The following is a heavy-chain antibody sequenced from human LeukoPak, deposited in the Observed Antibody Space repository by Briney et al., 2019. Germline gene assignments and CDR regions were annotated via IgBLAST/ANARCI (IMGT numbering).Heavy chain of an antibody. CDR2: ISGSGGST. CDR1: GFTFSSYA. CDR3: ANPVRGCITEYDY. V-gene: IGHV3-23*01. J-gene: IGHJ4*02. Sequence: PGGSLRLSCAASGFTFSSYAMSWVRQAPGKGLEWVSAISGSGGSTYYADSVKGRFTISRDNSKNTLYLQMNSLRAEDTAVYYCANPVRGCITEYDYWGQGTLVTVSS. D-gene: IGHD3-10*01.